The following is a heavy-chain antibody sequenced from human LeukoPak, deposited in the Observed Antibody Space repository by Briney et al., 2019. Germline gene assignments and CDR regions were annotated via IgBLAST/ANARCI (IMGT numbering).Heavy chain of an antibody. CDR1: GFTFSNYA. V-gene: IGHV3-23*01. D-gene: IGHD2-15*01. CDR2: ITGSGGST. J-gene: IGHJ4*02. Sequence: GGSLRLSCAASGFTFSNYAMSWVRQAPGKGLEWVSGITGSGGSTFYADSVKGRFTISRDNSKNTLYLQMNSLRAEDTAVYYCAKLDCSGSSCCQFDCWGQGTLVTVSS. CDR3: AKLDCSGSSCCQFDC.